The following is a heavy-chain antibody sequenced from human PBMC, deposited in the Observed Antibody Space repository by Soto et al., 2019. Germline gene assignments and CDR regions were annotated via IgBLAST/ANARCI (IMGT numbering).Heavy chain of an antibody. J-gene: IGHJ6*01. Sequence: ASVKVSCKASGYTFTGYYMHWVGQAPGQGREWMGWINPNSGGANYAQKFQGRVTMTRDTSISTAYMELSRLRSDDTAVYYCARFPLFGGYDSSGYTCYGMEVWGQGTTVNVSS. CDR1: GYTFTGYY. CDR3: ARFPLFGGYDSSGYTCYGMEV. CDR2: INPNSGGA. D-gene: IGHD3-22*01. V-gene: IGHV1-2*02.